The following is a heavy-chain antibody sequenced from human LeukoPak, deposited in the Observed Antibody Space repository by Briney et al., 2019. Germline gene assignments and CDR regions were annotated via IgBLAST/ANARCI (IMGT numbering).Heavy chain of an antibody. V-gene: IGHV2-5*02. D-gene: IGHD6-19*01. J-gene: IGHJ3*02. Sequence: SGPTLVNPPQPLMLTRTVSGFSLSTSGVGVGWIRQPPGKALEWLALIYWDDDKRYSPSLKSRLTITKDTSKNQVVLTMTNMDPVDTATYYSPHTVFISGSLKDAFDIWGQGTMVTVSS. CDR1: GFSLSTSGVG. CDR2: IYWDDDK. CDR3: PHTVFISGSLKDAFDI.